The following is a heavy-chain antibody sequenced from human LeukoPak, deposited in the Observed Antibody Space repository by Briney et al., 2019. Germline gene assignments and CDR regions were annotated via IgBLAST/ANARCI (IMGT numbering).Heavy chain of an antibody. CDR1: GFPFSDFY. Sequence: GGSLRLSCAASGFPFSDFYMSWIRQAPGKGLEWVSYISSSATTIYYTDSVKGRFTISRGNAKSSLYLQMNNLRAEDTAVYYCARDRWGKYYFDYWGLGTLVTVSS. V-gene: IGHV3-11*01. D-gene: IGHD7-27*01. CDR2: ISSSATTI. J-gene: IGHJ4*02. CDR3: ARDRWGKYYFDY.